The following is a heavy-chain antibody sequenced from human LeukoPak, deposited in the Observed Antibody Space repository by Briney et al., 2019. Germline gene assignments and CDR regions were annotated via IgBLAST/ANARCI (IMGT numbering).Heavy chain of an antibody. J-gene: IGHJ4*02. V-gene: IGHV3-7*01. Sequence: GGSLRLSCEASGFSFSSSWMTWVRQAPGKGLEWVANIKQDGSAIHYVDSVKGRFTISRDNAKNSLYLQMSSLRAEDTAVYYCARVLGRAAADYWGQGTLVTVSS. CDR3: ARVLGRAAADY. CDR1: GFSFSSSW. CDR2: IKQDGSAI. D-gene: IGHD6-13*01.